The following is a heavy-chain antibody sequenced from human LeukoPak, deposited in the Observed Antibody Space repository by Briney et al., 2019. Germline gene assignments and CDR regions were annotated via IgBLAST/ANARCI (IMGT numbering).Heavy chain of an antibody. V-gene: IGHV4-38-2*02. D-gene: IGHD3-9*01. J-gene: IGHJ4*02. Sequence: PSETLSLTCTVSGYSISSGYYWGWLRQPPGKGLEGIGRIYHIGSTYYNPSLKSRFTISVDTSKNQFSLKLSSVTAADTAVYYCAGTAGYDILTGYYLYYFDYWGQGTLVTVSS. CDR1: GYSISSGYY. CDR2: IYHIGST. CDR3: AGTAGYDILTGYYLYYFDY.